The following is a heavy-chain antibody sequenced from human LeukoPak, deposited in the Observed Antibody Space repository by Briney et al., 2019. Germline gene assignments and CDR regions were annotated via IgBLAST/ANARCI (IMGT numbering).Heavy chain of an antibody. D-gene: IGHD3-10*01. J-gene: IGHJ4*02. CDR3: ARDSSMLRGPLVIYYFDF. Sequence: PGGSLRLSCAASGFTFSSYGMSWVRQAPGKGLEWVSAISGSGGSTYYADSVKGRFTISRDNSKNTLYLQMNSLRVEDTAFYYCARDSSMLRGPLVIYYFDFWGQGTLVTVSS. V-gene: IGHV3-23*01. CDR2: ISGSGGST. CDR1: GFTFSSYG.